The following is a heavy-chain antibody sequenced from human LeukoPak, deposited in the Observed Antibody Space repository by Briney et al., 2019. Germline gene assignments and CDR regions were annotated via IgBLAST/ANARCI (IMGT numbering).Heavy chain of an antibody. J-gene: IGHJ5*02. V-gene: IGHV4-34*01. CDR1: GGSFSGYY. CDR3: ARGLEMATICWFDP. Sequence: SETLSLXCAVYGGSFSGYYWSWIRQPPGKGLEWIGEINHSGSTNYNPSLKSRVTISVDTSKNQFSLKLSSVTAADTAMYYCARGLEMATICWFDPWGQGTLVTVSS. CDR2: INHSGST. D-gene: IGHD5-24*01.